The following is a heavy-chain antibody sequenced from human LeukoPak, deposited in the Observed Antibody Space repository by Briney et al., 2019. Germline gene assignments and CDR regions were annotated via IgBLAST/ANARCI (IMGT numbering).Heavy chain of an antibody. CDR1: DCSISSYY. CDR2: VYYSGST. J-gene: IGHJ3*02. CDR3: ARHWTGGWYETFDI. V-gene: IGHV4-59*08. Sequence: PSETLSLTCTVSDCSISSYYWSWIRQPPGKGLERIGYVYYSGSTNYNLSLKSRVTISVDTSKNQFSLKLSSVTAADTAVYYCARHWTGGWYETFDIWGQGTMVTVSS. D-gene: IGHD6-19*01.